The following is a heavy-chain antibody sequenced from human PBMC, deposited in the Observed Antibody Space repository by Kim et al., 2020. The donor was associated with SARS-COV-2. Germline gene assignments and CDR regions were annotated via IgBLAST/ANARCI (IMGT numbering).Heavy chain of an antibody. CDR2: T. V-gene: IGHV4-59*01. CDR3: ASIGYSSGFDY. Sequence: TNYTPPLKSRVTISVDTSKNQFSLKLSSVTAADTAVYYCASIGYSSGFDYWGQGTLVTVSS. D-gene: IGHD6-19*01. J-gene: IGHJ4*02.